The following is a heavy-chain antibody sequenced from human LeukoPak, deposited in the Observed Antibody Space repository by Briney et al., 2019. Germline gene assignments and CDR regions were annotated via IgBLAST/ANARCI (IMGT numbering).Heavy chain of an antibody. D-gene: IGHD3-22*01. V-gene: IGHV1-46*01. CDR3: AHYYYDSSGYYFLYYGMDV. CDR1: GYTFTSYY. Sequence: ASVKVSCKASGYTFTSYYMHWVRQAPGQGLEWMGIINPSGGSTSYAQKFQGRVTMTRDTSTSTVYMELSSLRSEDTAVYYCAHYYYDSSGYYFLYYGMDVWGQGTTVTVSS. CDR2: INPSGGST. J-gene: IGHJ6*02.